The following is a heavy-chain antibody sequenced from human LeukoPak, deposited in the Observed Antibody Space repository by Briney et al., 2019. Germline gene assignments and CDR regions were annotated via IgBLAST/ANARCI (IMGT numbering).Heavy chain of an antibody. V-gene: IGHV4-34*01. CDR1: GGSFSGYY. Sequence: SGTLSLTCAVYGGSFSGYYWSWIRQPPGKGLEWIGESNHSGSTNYNPSLKSRVTISVDTSKNQFSLKLSSVTAADTAVYYCARGIRYSSSWYVGWFDPWGQGTLVTVSS. J-gene: IGHJ5*02. CDR2: SNHSGST. CDR3: ARGIRYSSSWYVGWFDP. D-gene: IGHD6-13*01.